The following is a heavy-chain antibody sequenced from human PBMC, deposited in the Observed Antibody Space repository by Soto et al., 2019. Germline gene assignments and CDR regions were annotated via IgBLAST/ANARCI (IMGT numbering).Heavy chain of an antibody. Sequence: EVQLLESGGGLVQRGGSLRLSCAASGLTYSSYTMSWVRQAPGQGLEWVTAISGSGGNTYYADSAKGRFTISRDNSKNMLYLQMNSLRVEDTAVYYCATVKFGLKYYFDYWGQGTPVTVSS. CDR1: GLTYSSYT. J-gene: IGHJ4*02. D-gene: IGHD3-10*01. CDR3: ATVKFGLKYYFDY. V-gene: IGHV3-23*01. CDR2: ISGSGGNT.